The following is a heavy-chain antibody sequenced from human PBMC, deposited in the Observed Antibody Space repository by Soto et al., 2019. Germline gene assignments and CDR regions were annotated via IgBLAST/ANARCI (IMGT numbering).Heavy chain of an antibody. CDR1: DGFISSSNY. Sequence: QVQLQKSGPGLVKPSGTLSLTCAVSDGFISSSNYWSWVRQPPGKGLEWIGQVYHNGGPSYNPYLRSRVTMSIDKSKNQFSMNLSAVTAADTAVYFCVRHGGRLFDYWGPGHLVTVSS. V-gene: IGHV4-4*02. CDR3: VRHGGRLFDY. J-gene: IGHJ4*02. D-gene: IGHD2-15*01. CDR2: VYHNGGP.